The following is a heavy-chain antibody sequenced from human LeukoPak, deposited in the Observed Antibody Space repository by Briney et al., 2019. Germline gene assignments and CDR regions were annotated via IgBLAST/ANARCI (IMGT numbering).Heavy chain of an antibody. V-gene: IGHV1-69-2*01. CDR1: GYTFTDYY. CDR3: ATAGAVAGGYYFDY. Sequence: ATVTISCKVSGYTFTDYYMHWVQQAPGKGLEWMGLVDPEDGETIYAEKFKGRVTITADTSTDTAYMELSSLRSEDTAVYYCATAGAVAGGYYFDYWGQGTLVTVSS. D-gene: IGHD2-15*01. J-gene: IGHJ4*02. CDR2: VDPEDGET.